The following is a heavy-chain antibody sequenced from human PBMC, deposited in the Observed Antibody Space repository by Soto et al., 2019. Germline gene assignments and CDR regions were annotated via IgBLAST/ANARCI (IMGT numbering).Heavy chain of an antibody. V-gene: IGHV3-13*04. Sequence: EVQLVESGGGLVQPGGSLRLSCAASGFTFSSYDMHWVRQATGKGLEWVSAIGTAGDTYYPGSVKGRFTISRENAKNSLYLQMNSVRAGDTAVYYCAREDSSSWPDGMDVWGQGTTVTVSS. CDR1: GFTFSSYD. J-gene: IGHJ6*02. D-gene: IGHD6-13*01. CDR3: AREDSSSWPDGMDV. CDR2: IGTAGDT.